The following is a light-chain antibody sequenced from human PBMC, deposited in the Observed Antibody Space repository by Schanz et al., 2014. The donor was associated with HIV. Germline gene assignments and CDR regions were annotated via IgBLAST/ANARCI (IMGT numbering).Light chain of an antibody. CDR2: EVS. CDR1: SSDVGGYNY. Sequence: QSVLTQPPSASGSPGQSATISCTGTSSDVGGYNYVSWYQQHPGKAPKLMIFEVSKRPSGISDRFSGSKSGNTASLTISGLQSDDEADYFCCSFAGSNSLLLGGGTKLTVL. J-gene: IGLJ2*01. CDR3: CSFAGSNSLL. V-gene: IGLV2-8*01.